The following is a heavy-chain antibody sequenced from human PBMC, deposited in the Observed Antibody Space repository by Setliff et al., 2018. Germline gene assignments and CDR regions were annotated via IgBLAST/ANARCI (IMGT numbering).Heavy chain of an antibody. V-gene: IGHV1-18*01. D-gene: IGHD2-8*01. CDR3: SRLVRFCTRTACQRLSGGEF. Sequence: ASVKVSCKTSGYTFDDYGIAWVRQAPGQGLEWMGWISPLTGNTYYTPKLHGRVTLTTDTSARTAYMELRSLSSDDTAVYYCSRLVRFCTRTACQRLSGGEFWGQGTLVTVSS. CDR2: ISPLTGNT. CDR1: GYTFDDYG. J-gene: IGHJ4*02.